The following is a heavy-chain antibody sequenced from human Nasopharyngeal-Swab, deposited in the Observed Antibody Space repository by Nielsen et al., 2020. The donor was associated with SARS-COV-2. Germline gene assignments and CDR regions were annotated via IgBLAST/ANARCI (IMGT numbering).Heavy chain of an antibody. CDR2: IYSGGST. J-gene: IGHJ4*02. CDR3: ASLNPMRY. D-gene: IGHD3-22*01. Sequence: GGSQRLSCAASGFTVSSNYMSWVRQAPGKGLEWVSVIYSGGSTYYADSVKGRFTISRDNAKNSLYLQMNSLRAEDTAVYYCASLNPMRYWGQGTLVTVSS. CDR1: GFTVSSNY. V-gene: IGHV3-53*01.